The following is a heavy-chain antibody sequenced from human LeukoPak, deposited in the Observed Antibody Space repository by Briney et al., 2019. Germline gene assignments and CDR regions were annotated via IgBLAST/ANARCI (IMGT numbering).Heavy chain of an antibody. D-gene: IGHD6-13*01. CDR3: ARVYSSWYGY. V-gene: IGHV4-39*01. Sequence: SETLSLTCTVSGGSISSSSYYWGWIRQPPGKGLEWIGSIYYSGSTYYNPSLKSRVTISVDTSKNQFSLKLSSVTAADTAVYYCARVYSSWYGYWGQGTLVTVSS. CDR2: IYYSGST. CDR1: GGSISSSSYY. J-gene: IGHJ4*02.